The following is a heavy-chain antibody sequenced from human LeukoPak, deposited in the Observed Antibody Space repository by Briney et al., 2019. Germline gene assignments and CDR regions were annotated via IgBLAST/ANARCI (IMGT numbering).Heavy chain of an antibody. Sequence: SETLSLTCTVSGGSISGHYWTWIRQSPVKGLEWIGDISNSGSTSYNPSLKSRVTISIDTSKNQFSLKLSSVTAADTAVYYCGRDALVGYFSYYYVDVWGKGTTVTVPS. CDR3: GRDALVGYFSYYYVDV. CDR1: GGSISGHY. D-gene: IGHD2-15*01. J-gene: IGHJ6*03. CDR2: ISNSGST. V-gene: IGHV4-59*11.